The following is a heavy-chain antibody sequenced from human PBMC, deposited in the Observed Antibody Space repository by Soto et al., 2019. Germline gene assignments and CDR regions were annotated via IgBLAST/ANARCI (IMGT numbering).Heavy chain of an antibody. J-gene: IGHJ5*02. CDR3: AKDPFFNSGNTGNWLDP. CDR2: ISGSGGST. D-gene: IGHD5-12*01. Sequence: PGGSLRLSCAASGFTFSSYAMSWVRQAPGKGLEWVSAISGSGGSTYYADSVKGRFTISRDNSKNTLYLQMNSLRAEDTAVYYCAKDPFFNSGNTGNWLDPCGQGTMVTVYS. CDR1: GFTFSSYA. V-gene: IGHV3-23*01.